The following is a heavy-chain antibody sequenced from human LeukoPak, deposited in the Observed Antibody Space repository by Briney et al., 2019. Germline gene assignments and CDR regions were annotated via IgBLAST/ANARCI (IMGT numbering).Heavy chain of an antibody. CDR3: TKGNNYYDNSGYYDS. D-gene: IGHD3-22*01. CDR1: GFTFNNYA. CDR2: IGGSGSTT. V-gene: IGHV3-23*01. J-gene: IGHJ4*02. Sequence: GGSLRLSCAASGFTFNNYAMSWVRQAPGKGLEWVSMIGGSGSTTYYANSVEGRFTISRDNYGRTLSLQMNSLRAEDTAIYFCTKGNNYYDNSGYYDSWGQGTLVTVSS.